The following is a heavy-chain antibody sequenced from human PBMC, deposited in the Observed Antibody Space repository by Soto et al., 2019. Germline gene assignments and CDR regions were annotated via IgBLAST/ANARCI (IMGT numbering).Heavy chain of an antibody. CDR1: GFTFSSYG. V-gene: IGHV3-33*01. D-gene: IGHD4-17*01. Sequence: QVQLVESGGGVVQPGRSLRLSCAASGFTFSSYGMHWVRQAPGKGLEWVAVLWYDGSNKYYADSVKGRFTISRDNSRNTRYLQMNSLTAEDTAVYYCARDEGYGDLPYFDYWGQGTLVTVSS. CDR3: ARDEGYGDLPYFDY. CDR2: LWYDGSNK. J-gene: IGHJ4*02.